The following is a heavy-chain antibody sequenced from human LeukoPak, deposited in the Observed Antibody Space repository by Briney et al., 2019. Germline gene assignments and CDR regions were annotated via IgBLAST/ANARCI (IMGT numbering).Heavy chain of an antibody. CDR3: ARAIAVAGRFDP. CDR2: INHSGST. CDR1: GGSFSSYY. D-gene: IGHD6-19*01. J-gene: IGHJ5*02. V-gene: IGHV4-34*01. Sequence: PSETLSLTCAVYGGSFSSYYWSWIRQPPGKGLEWIGEINHSGSTNYNPSLKSRVTISVDTSKNQFSLKLSSVTAADTAVYYCARAIAVAGRFDPWGQGTLVTVSS.